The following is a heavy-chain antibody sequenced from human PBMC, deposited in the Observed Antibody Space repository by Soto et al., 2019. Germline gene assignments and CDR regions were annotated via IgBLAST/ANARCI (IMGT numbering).Heavy chain of an antibody. V-gene: IGHV1-69*13. CDR1: GGTFSSYA. CDR3: ARTYYYDSSGYSNYYYYGMDV. CDR2: IIPIFGTA. D-gene: IGHD3-22*01. Sequence: GASVKVSCKASGGTFSSYAISWVRQAPGQGLEWMGGIIPIFGTANYAQKFQGRVTITADESTSTAYMELSSLRSEDTAVYYCARTYYYDSSGYSNYYYYGMDVWGQGTTVTVSS. J-gene: IGHJ6*02.